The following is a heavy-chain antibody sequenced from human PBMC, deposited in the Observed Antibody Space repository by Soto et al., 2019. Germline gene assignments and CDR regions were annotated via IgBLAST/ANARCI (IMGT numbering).Heavy chain of an antibody. J-gene: IGHJ6*02. CDR1: GYTFTGYY. Sequence: ASVKVSCKASGYTFTGYYMDWVRQAPGQGLEWMGIINPSGGSTSYAQKFQGRVTMTRDTSTSTVYMELSSLRSEDTAVYYCARNEEWELLRAVGYYYGMDVWGQGTTVTVS. CDR3: ARNEEWELLRAVGYYYGMDV. CDR2: INPSGGST. D-gene: IGHD1-26*01. V-gene: IGHV1-46*01.